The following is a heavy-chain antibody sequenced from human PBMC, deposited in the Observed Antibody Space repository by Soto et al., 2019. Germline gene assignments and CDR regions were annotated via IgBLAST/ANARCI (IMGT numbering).Heavy chain of an antibody. V-gene: IGHV1-69*01. Sequence: QVQLVQSGAEVKKPGSSVRVSCKASGGTFSTYAISWVRQAPGQGLAWMGGIIPVCGTTNYAQKFQARVTISADESTSTSCMEVSSLRSEDTAVYYCGREGIAVACWGETKFDPRGQGTLVTVSA. D-gene: IGHD6-19*01. CDR2: IIPVCGTT. CDR3: GREGIAVACWGETKFDP. CDR1: GGTFSTYA. J-gene: IGHJ5*02.